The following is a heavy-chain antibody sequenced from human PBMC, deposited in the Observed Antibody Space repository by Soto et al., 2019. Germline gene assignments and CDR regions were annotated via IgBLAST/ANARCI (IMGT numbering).Heavy chain of an antibody. CDR3: SWSTAYSYGVFYL. CDR1: GASITNYY. J-gene: IGHJ4*02. Sequence: SETLSLTCTFSGASITNYYWTWIRQAPGRGLEWVAYVSYSGATSSSPSLKSRVTISVDTSKNQFSLSLFSVTAADTAVYYCSWSTAYSYGVFYLWGQGTLVTISS. CDR2: VSYSGAT. D-gene: IGHD3-16*02. V-gene: IGHV4-59*01.